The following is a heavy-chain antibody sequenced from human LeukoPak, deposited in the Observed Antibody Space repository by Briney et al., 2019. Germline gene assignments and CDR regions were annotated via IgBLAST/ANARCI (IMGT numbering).Heavy chain of an antibody. CDR1: GYTFTSYA. J-gene: IGHJ5*02. V-gene: IGHV1-3*01. CDR2: INAGNGNT. CDR3: ARDKNPLYGSGTNMWGYNWFDP. D-gene: IGHD3-10*01. Sequence: ASVKVSCKASGYTFTSYAMHWVRQAPGQRLEWMGWINAGNGNTKYSQKFQGRVTITRDTSASTAYMELGSLRSEDTAVYYCARDKNPLYGSGTNMWGYNWFDPWGQGTLVTVSS.